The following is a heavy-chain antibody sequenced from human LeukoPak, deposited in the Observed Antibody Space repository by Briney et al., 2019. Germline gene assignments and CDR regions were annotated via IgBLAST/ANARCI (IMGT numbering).Heavy chain of an antibody. Sequence: ASVKVSCKVSGYTLTELSMHWVRQAPGKGLEWMGGFNPEDGETIYAQRFQGRVTMTEDTSTDTAYMELSSLRSDDTAVYYCARSSQQLVQGILYYYYYMDVWGKGTTVTVSS. D-gene: IGHD6-13*01. CDR1: GYTLTELS. V-gene: IGHV1-24*01. CDR3: ARSSQQLVQGILYYYYYMDV. CDR2: FNPEDGET. J-gene: IGHJ6*03.